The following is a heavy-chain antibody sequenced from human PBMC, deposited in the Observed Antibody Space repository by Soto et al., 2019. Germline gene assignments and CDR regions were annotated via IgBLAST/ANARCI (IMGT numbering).Heavy chain of an antibody. Sequence: PGGSLRLSCAASGFTFSSYAMHWVRQAPGKGLEWVAVISYDGSNKYYADSVRGRFTISRDSSKNTLYLQMNSLRAEDKAVYYCARRSGGSRYGMDVWGQGTTVTVSS. CDR2: ISYDGSNK. D-gene: IGHD2-15*01. V-gene: IGHV3-30-3*01. CDR1: GFTFSSYA. CDR3: ARRSGGSRYGMDV. J-gene: IGHJ6*02.